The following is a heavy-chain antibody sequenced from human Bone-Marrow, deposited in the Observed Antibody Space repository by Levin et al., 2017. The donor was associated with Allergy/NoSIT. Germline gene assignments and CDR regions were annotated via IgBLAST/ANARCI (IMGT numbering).Heavy chain of an antibody. Sequence: GSLRLSCTVSGGSISSSSYYWGWIRQPPGKGLEWIGSIYYSGSTYYNPSLKSRVTISVDTSKNQFSLKLSSVTAADTAVYYCASRLLWFGELRFDYWGQGTLVTVSS. D-gene: IGHD3-10*01. V-gene: IGHV4-39*01. CDR2: IYYSGST. J-gene: IGHJ4*02. CDR1: GGSISSSSYY. CDR3: ASRLLWFGELRFDY.